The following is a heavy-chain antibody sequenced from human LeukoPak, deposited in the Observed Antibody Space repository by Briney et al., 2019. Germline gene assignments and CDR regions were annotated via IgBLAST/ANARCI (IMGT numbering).Heavy chain of an antibody. J-gene: IGHJ4*02. CDR3: ATAVGGSGSYFLCYFDY. D-gene: IGHD1-26*01. CDR1: GGTFSSYA. V-gene: IGHV1-69*13. Sequence: ASVKVSCKASGGTFSSYAISWVRQAPGQGLEWMGGIIPIFGTANYAQKFQGRVTITADESTSTAYMELSSLRSEDTAVYYCATAVGGSGSYFLCYFDYWGQGTLVTVSS. CDR2: IIPIFGTA.